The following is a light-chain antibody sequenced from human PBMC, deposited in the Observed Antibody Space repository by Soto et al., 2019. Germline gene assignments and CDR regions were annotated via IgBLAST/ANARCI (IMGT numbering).Light chain of an antibody. CDR3: SSYAGNNNLYV. CDR1: SSGIRDYNY. CDR2: EVN. V-gene: IGLV2-8*01. J-gene: IGLJ1*01. Sequence: QSALTQPASVSGSPGQSITISCTGTSSGIRDYNYVSWYQQHPGKAPKLMIYEVNKRPAGVPDRFSGSKSGIMASLTVSGLQAEDEADYYCSSYAGNNNLYVFGTGTKVTVL.